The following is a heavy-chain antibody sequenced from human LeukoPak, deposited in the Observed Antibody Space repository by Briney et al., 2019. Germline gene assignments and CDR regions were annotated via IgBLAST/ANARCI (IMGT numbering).Heavy chain of an antibody. CDR3: AKIRRDSSGGYGTYFDY. Sequence: GGSLRLPCAASGISFNNYGMSWVRQAPGKGLEWVSSISNGGHHTYYADSVRGRFTISRDNSKNTLYLQMDSLRAADTAVYYCAKIRRDSSGGYGTYFDYWGQGTLITVPS. J-gene: IGHJ4*02. D-gene: IGHD6-19*01. CDR2: ISNGGHHT. CDR1: GISFNNYG. V-gene: IGHV3-23*01.